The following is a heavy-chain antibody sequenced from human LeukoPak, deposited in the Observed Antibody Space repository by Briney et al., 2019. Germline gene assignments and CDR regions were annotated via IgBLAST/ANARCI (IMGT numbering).Heavy chain of an antibody. J-gene: IGHJ4*02. D-gene: IGHD3-22*01. V-gene: IGHV3-23*01. Sequence: PGGSLRLSCAASGFTFSSYAMSWVRQAPGKGLEWVSAIGGSGGSTYYADSVKGRFTISRDNSKNTLYLQMNSLRAEDTAVYYCAKDRVSVYYYDSSGYYYFDYWGQGSLVTVSS. CDR1: GFTFSSYA. CDR2: IGGSGGST. CDR3: AKDRVSVYYYDSSGYYYFDY.